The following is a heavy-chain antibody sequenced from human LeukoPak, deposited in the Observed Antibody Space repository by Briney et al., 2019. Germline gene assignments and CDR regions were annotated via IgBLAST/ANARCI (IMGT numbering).Heavy chain of an antibody. J-gene: IGHJ4*02. V-gene: IGHV1-69*04. CDR2: MIPILNIT. CDR3: ARDDDRAREIDY. Sequence: SVKVSFKASIGTGTKYAISWGRQAPGQGLGWMGRMIPILNITHYSQNFHGRVAIAAEKSTNKAYFQLSSLTSADKTLCYCARDDDRAREIDYCGEGTLLTASS. D-gene: IGHD3-22*01. CDR1: IGTGTKYA.